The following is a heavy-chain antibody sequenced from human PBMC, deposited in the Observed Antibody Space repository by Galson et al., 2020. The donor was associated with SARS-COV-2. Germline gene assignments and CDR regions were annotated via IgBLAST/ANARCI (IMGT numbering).Heavy chain of an antibody. V-gene: IGHV3-30*03. D-gene: IGHD5-18*01. CDR3: ARDPDKDTAMVS. CDR1: GFTFSSYG. CDR2: ISYDGSNK. Sequence: TGGSLRLSCAASGFTFSSYGMHWVRQAPGKGLEWVAVISYDGSNKYYADSVKGRFTISRDNSKKTLYLQMKSLRAEDTAVYYCARDPDKDTAMVSWGQGTLVTVSS. J-gene: IGHJ4*02.